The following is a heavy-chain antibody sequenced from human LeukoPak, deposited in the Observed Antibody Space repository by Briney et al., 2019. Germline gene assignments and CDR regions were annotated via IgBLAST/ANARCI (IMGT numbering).Heavy chain of an antibody. V-gene: IGHV4-34*01. J-gene: IGHJ4*02. CDR2: INHSGST. CDR1: GGSLSGYY. D-gene: IGHD4-17*01. CDR3: ARGGGYGDPWYVY. Sequence: SETLSLTCAVYGGSLSGYYWSWIRQPPGKGLEWIGEINHSGSTNYNPSLKSRVTISVDTSKNQFSLKLSSVTAADTAVYYCARGGGYGDPWYVYWGQGTLVTVSS.